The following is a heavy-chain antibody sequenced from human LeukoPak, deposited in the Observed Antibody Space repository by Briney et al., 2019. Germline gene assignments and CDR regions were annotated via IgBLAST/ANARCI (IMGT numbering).Heavy chain of an antibody. CDR2: IASDGSST. CDR1: GFTFGSYW. J-gene: IGHJ4*02. CDR3: ARGRPHGNDY. Sequence: GGSLRLSCAASGFTFGSYWMNWVRQAPGKGLVWVSRIASDGSSTTYADSVKGRFSISRDNAKNTLYLQMNSLRVEDTAVYYCARGRPHGNDYWGQGTLVTVSS. D-gene: IGHD4-23*01. V-gene: IGHV3-74*01.